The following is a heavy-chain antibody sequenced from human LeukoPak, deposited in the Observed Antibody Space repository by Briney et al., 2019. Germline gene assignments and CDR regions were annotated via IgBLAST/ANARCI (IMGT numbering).Heavy chain of an antibody. CDR1: GFTFSSYG. V-gene: IGHV3-23*01. J-gene: IGHJ6*03. D-gene: IGHD2-15*01. CDR2: ISGRRDST. CDR3: AKVKGIASGLYYFFYMDV. Sequence: GGSLRLSCAASGFTFSSYGMSWVRQAPGKGLEWVSTISGRRDSTSYADSVKGRFTISRGNSKNTLYLQMNSLRAEDTAVYYCAKVKGIASGLYYFFYMDVWGKGTTVTVSS.